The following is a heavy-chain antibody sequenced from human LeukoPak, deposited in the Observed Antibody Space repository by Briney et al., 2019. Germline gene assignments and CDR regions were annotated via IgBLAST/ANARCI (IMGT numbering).Heavy chain of an antibody. V-gene: IGHV3-13*01. J-gene: IGHJ4*02. CDR3: AALGGSIY. CDR2: MGTAGDT. Sequence: GGSLRLSCAASGFTFSSYDVHWVRQATGRGLEWVSAMGTAGDTYYAGSVKGRFTISREDAKNSFYLQMNSLRAGDTAVYYCAALGGSIYWGQGIVVTVSS. D-gene: IGHD1-26*01. CDR1: GFTFSSYD.